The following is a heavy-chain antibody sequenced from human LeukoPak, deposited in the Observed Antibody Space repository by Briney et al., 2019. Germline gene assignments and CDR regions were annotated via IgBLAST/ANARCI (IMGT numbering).Heavy chain of an antibody. CDR3: AKAPYYFDY. Sequence: PGASLRLSCAASGFSFSSYAMSWVRQAPGKGLEWVSDISGSGGTTFYVDSVKGRFTISRDNSKNTLYLQMNSLRAEDTAVYYCAKAPYYFDYWGQGNLVTVSS. V-gene: IGHV3-23*01. CDR1: GFSFSSYA. J-gene: IGHJ4*02. CDR2: ISGSGGTT.